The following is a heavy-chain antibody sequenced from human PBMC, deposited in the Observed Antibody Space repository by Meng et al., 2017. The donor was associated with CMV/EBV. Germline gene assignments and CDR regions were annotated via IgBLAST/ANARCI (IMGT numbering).Heavy chain of an antibody. Sequence: ASVKVSCKASGYTFTGYYMHWVRQAPGQGLEWMGWINPNSGGTNYAQKFQGRVTMTRDTSISTAYMELSRLRPDDTAVYYCARVLLRFLEWLSDYGMDVWGQGTTVTVSS. V-gene: IGHV1-2*02. D-gene: IGHD3-3*01. CDR2: INPNSGGT. CDR1: GYTFTGYY. CDR3: ARVLLRFLEWLSDYGMDV. J-gene: IGHJ6*02.